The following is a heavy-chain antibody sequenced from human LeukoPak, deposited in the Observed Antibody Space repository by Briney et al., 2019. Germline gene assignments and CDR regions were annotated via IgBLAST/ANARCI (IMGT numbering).Heavy chain of an antibody. Sequence: SETLSLTCTASGGSISTYFLSWIRQPPGKGLEWIGYIYYSGSTNYNPSLKSRVTISVDTSKNQFSLKLSSVTAADTAVYYCARGVTGGWYGDFQHWGQGTLVTVSS. V-gene: IGHV4-59*01. D-gene: IGHD6-19*01. CDR3: ARGVTGGWYGDFQH. CDR1: GGSISTYF. CDR2: IYYSGST. J-gene: IGHJ1*01.